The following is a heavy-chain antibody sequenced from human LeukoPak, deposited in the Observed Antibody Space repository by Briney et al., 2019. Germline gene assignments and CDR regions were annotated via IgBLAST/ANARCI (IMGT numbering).Heavy chain of an antibody. CDR2: IYTTGST. V-gene: IGHV4-4*07. Sequence: SETLSLTCSVSGDSISSDYWSWIRQLAGKGLEWIGRIYTTGSTNYNPSLKSRVTTSVDMSKNQFSLKLSSVTAADTAVYYCASASGYWGQGTLVTASS. J-gene: IGHJ4*02. CDR3: ASASGY. CDR1: GDSISSDY. D-gene: IGHD6-19*01.